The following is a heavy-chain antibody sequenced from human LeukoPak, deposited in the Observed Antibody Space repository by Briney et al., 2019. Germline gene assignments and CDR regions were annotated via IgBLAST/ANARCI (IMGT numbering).Heavy chain of an antibody. D-gene: IGHD6-19*01. J-gene: IGHJ6*02. Sequence: GGSLRLSCAASGFTFSSYEMTWVRQAPGKGLEWVANIKQDGSEKYCVDSVKGRFTISRDNAKSSLYLQMNSLRADDTAVYYCARERSSGWSSAMDVWGQGTTVTVSS. CDR1: GFTFSSYE. CDR2: IKQDGSEK. CDR3: ARERSSGWSSAMDV. V-gene: IGHV3-7*01.